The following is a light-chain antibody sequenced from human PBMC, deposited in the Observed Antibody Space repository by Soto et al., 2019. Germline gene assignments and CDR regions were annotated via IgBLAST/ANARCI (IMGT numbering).Light chain of an antibody. V-gene: IGKV3-11*01. J-gene: IGKJ5*01. CDR2: GAS. CDR1: QSVSNN. Sequence: EIVLTQSPGTLSLCPGERATLSCRASQSVSNNLAWYQQKPGQAPRLLIYGASTRATGIPARFSGSGSGTDFTLTISSLEPEDFAVYYCQQRSNWPPITFGQGTRLEI. CDR3: QQRSNWPPIT.